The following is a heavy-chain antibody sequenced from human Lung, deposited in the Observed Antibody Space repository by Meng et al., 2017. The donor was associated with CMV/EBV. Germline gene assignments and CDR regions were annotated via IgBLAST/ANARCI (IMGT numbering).Heavy chain of an antibody. D-gene: IGHD6-6*01. CDR2: IRYDGSNK. CDR3: AKDRIAARRGYVDY. CDR1: GFTFSSYG. J-gene: IGHJ4*02. V-gene: IGHV3-30*02. Sequence: GESLKISCAASGFTFSSYGMHWVRQAPGKGLEWVAFIRYDGSNKYYADSVKGRFTISRDNSKNTLYLQMNSLRAEDTAVYYCAKDRIAARRGYVDYWGQGTLVTVSS.